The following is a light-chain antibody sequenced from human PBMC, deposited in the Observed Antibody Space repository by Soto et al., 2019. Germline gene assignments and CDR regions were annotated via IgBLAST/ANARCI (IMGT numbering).Light chain of an antibody. CDR1: SSNIGAGYD. CDR3: QSYDSSLRGGV. V-gene: IGLV1-40*01. Sequence: QSVLTHPPSVSGAPGQRVTISCTGSSSNIGAGYDVHWYQQLPGTAPKLLIYGNSNRPSGVPDRFSGSKSGTSASLAITGLQAEDEADYYCQSYDSSLRGGVFGGGTKLTVL. CDR2: GNS. J-gene: IGLJ2*01.